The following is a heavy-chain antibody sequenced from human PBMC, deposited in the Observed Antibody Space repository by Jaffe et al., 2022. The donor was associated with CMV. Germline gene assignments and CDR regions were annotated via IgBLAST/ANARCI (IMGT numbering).Heavy chain of an antibody. CDR2: IYWNDDK. CDR3: AHRREEMATIDNWFDP. Sequence: QITLKESGPTLVKPTQTLTLTCTFSGFSLSTSGVGVGWIRQPPGKALEWLALIYWNDDKRYSPSLKSRLTITKDTSKNQVVLTMTNMDPVDTATYYCAHRREEMATIDNWFDPWGQGTLVTVSS. CDR1: GFSLSTSGVG. V-gene: IGHV2-5*01. J-gene: IGHJ5*02. D-gene: IGHD5-12*01.